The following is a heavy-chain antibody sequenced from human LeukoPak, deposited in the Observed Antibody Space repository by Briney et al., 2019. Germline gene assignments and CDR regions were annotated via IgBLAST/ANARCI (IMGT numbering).Heavy chain of an antibody. J-gene: IGHJ4*02. Sequence: GWINTNTGNPTYAQGFTGRFVFSLDTSVSTAYLQISSLKAEDTAVYYCVRDRRDGYNSFDSWGQGTLVTVSS. CDR3: VRDRRDGYNSFDS. CDR2: INTNTGNP. V-gene: IGHV7-4-1*02. D-gene: IGHD5-24*01.